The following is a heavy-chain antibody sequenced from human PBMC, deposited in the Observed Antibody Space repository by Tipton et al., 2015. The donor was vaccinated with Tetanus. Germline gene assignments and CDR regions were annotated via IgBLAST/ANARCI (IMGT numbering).Heavy chain of an antibody. D-gene: IGHD3-10*01. Sequence: TLSLTCTVSGDSLSNGDYYWSWIRQTPGKGLESIGYIYYSGSTYYNPSLKSRVTISVDTSKNQFSLRLSSVTAADTAVYYCARGGTMVHGVILQDHFYYWGQGTLVTVSS. CDR2: IYYSGST. J-gene: IGHJ4*02. CDR1: GDSLSNGDYY. V-gene: IGHV4-30-4*01. CDR3: ARGGTMVHGVILQDHFYY.